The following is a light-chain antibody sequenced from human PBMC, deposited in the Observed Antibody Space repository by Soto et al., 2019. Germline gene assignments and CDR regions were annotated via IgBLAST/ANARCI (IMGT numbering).Light chain of an antibody. CDR2: AAS. Sequence: EMGLTQSPGTLSLSTGERATLSCRVPQSISSIYFAWYQQKPGQAPMLLIYAASRMPTGTPARFSGSGSGTDFTLTISSLHPEDFAVYYCHQYYSSSRTFGLATKVDIK. J-gene: IGKJ1*01. V-gene: IGKV3-20*01. CDR3: HQYYSSSRT. CDR1: QSISSIY.